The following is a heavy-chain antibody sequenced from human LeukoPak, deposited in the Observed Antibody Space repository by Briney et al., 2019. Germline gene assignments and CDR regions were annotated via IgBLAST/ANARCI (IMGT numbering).Heavy chain of an antibody. CDR2: IIPILGIA. CDR1: GGTFSSDT. V-gene: IGHV1-69*04. D-gene: IGHD2-15*01. J-gene: IGHJ3*02. CDR3: ARDLYLGYCSGGSCYPPNDAFDI. Sequence: ASVKVSCKASGGTFSSDTISWVRQAPGQGLEWMGRIIPILGIANYAQKFQGRVTITADKSTSTAYMELSSLRSEDTAVYYCARDLYLGYCSGGSCYPPNDAFDIWGQGTMVTVSS.